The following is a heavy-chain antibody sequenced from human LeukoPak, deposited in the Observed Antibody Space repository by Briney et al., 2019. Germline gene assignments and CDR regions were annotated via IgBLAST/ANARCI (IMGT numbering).Heavy chain of an antibody. CDR1: GFTFSSYA. D-gene: IGHD3-10*01. J-gene: IGHJ5*02. Sequence: GGSLRLSCAASGFTFSSYAMSWVRQAPGKGLEWVSAISGSGGSTYYADSVKGRFTISRDNSKNMLYLQMNSLRAEDTAVYSCARQVGGNNWFDPWGQGTLVTVSS. CDR3: ARQVGGNNWFDP. V-gene: IGHV3-23*01. CDR2: ISGSGGST.